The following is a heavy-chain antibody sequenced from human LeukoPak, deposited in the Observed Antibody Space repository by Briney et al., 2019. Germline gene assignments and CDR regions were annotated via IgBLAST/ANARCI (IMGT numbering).Heavy chain of an antibody. D-gene: IGHD3-22*01. J-gene: IGHJ4*02. V-gene: IGHV4-4*07. CDR3: ARARVGYYYDSSGYYPLDY. CDR1: GGSISSYY. Sequence: KPSETLSLTCTVSGGSISSYYWSWIRQPAGKGLEWIGRIYTSGSTNYNPSLKSRVTISVDTSKNQFSLKLSSVTAADTAVYYCARARVGYYYDSSGYYPLDYWGQGTLVTVSS. CDR2: IYTSGST.